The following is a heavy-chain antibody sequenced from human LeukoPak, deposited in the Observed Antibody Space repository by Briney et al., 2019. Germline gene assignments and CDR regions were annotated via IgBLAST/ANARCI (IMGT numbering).Heavy chain of an antibody. CDR3: ASHYGDYDKDAFDF. V-gene: IGHV1-18*01. CDR1: GYTFSSYG. Sequence: ASVKVSCKASGYTFSSYGISWVRQAPGQRLEWMGWISAYNGNTNYAQKLQGRVTMTTDTSTSTAYMELRSLRSDDTAVYYCASHYGDYDKDAFDFWGQGTMVTVSS. J-gene: IGHJ3*01. CDR2: ISAYNGNT. D-gene: IGHD4-17*01.